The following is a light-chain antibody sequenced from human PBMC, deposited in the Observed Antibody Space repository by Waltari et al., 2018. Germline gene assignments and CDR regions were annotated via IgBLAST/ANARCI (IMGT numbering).Light chain of an antibody. Sequence: QSALTQPASVSGSPGQSITISCTGSISDVGRYDLVSWYQHHPDKAPQVIIFEDSKRPSGVSNRFSGSKSGNTASLTISGLQAEDEADYYCCSYADSRTWVFGGGTKLTVL. CDR2: EDS. CDR3: CSYADSRTWV. J-gene: IGLJ3*02. CDR1: ISDVGRYDL. V-gene: IGLV2-23*01.